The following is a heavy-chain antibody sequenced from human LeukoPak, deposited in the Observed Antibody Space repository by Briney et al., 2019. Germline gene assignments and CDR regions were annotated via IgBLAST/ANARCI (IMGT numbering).Heavy chain of an antibody. CDR3: ARVVYGSGSFPTNWFDP. CDR2: FSGSGSST. V-gene: IGHV3-53*01. Sequence: SGGSLRLSCAASGFTVSSNYMSWVRQAPGKGLEWVSGFSGSGSSTFYADSVKGRFTISRDNSKNTLYLQMNSLRAEDTALYHCARVVYGSGSFPTNWFDPWGQGTLVTVSS. CDR1: GFTVSSNY. D-gene: IGHD3-10*01. J-gene: IGHJ5*02.